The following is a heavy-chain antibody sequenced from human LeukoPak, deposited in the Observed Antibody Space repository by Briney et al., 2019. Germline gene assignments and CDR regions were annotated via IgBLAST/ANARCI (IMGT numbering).Heavy chain of an antibody. V-gene: IGHV3-7*04. CDR2: INQDGSEK. Sequence: GGSLRLSCAASGFALRDYCITGVRQAPGKGLEWVATINQDGSEKYYVDSVKGRFTVSRDNARNSLYLQMNSLRAEDTAVYYCAMARIDYWGQGTLVTVSS. CDR1: GFALRDYC. CDR3: AMARIDY. J-gene: IGHJ4*02.